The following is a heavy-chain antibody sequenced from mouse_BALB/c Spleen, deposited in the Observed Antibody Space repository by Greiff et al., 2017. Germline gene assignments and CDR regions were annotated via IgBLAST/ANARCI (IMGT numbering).Heavy chain of an antibody. V-gene: IGHV2-6-5*01. CDR2: IWGGGST. J-gene: IGHJ3*01. Sequence: QVQLQQSGPGLVAPSQSLSITCTVSGFSLTDYGVSWIRQPPGKGLEWLGGIWGGGSTYYNSALKSRLSISKDNSKSQVFLKMNSLQTDDPAMYYCSKHSANWDVEAWFAYWGQGTLVTVAA. CDR3: SKHSANWDVEAWFAY. D-gene: IGHD4-1*01. CDR1: GFSLTDYG.